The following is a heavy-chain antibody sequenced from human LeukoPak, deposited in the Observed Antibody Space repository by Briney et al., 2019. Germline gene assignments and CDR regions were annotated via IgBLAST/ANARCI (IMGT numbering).Heavy chain of an antibody. CDR2: ISGSGGST. CDR3: ARDGSGSYYNVLNFDY. CDR1: GFTFSSYG. D-gene: IGHD3-10*01. V-gene: IGHV3-23*01. J-gene: IGHJ4*02. Sequence: HPGGSLRLSCAASGFTFSSYGMSWVRQAPGKGLEWVSAISGSGGSTYYADSAKGRFTISRDNSKNTLYLQMNSLRAEDTAVYYCARDGSGSYYNVLNFDYWGQGTLVTVSS.